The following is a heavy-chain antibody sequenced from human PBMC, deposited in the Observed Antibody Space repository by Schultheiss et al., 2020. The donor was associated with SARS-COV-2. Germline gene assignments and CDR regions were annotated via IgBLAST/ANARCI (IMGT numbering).Heavy chain of an antibody. V-gene: IGHV4-39*07. Sequence: SQTLSLTCTVSGGSISSSSYYWGWIRQPPGKGLEWIGSIYYSGSTYYNPSLKSRVTISVDTSKNQFSLKLSSVTAADTAVYYCARGGVVVPAAMGSSRNWYFDLWGRGTLVTVSS. CDR2: IYYSGST. CDR1: GGSISSSSYY. CDR3: ARGGVVVPAAMGSSRNWYFDL. J-gene: IGHJ2*01. D-gene: IGHD2-2*01.